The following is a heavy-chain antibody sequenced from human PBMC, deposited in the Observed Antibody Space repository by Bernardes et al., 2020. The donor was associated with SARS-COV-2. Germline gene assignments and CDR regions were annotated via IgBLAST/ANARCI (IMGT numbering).Heavy chain of an antibody. Sequence: ASVKVSCKASGYTFSSYGISWVRQAPGQGLEWMGWISVYNGKTNYAQKFQGRVTMTTDTSTTTVYMELSSLRSDDTAVYYCARCPYYDILTGYYRHPHELDPWGQGTLVTITS. CDR1: GYTFSSYG. V-gene: IGHV1-18*01. J-gene: IGHJ5*02. CDR2: ISVYNGKT. D-gene: IGHD3-9*01. CDR3: ARCPYYDILTGYYRHPHELDP.